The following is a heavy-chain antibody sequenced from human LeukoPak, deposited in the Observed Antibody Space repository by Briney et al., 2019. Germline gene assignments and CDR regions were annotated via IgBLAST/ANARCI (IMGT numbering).Heavy chain of an antibody. Sequence: KSSETLSLSCTVSGGSITSHYLSWIRLSAGKGLEWIGRVYTSGNTNYNPSLKSRVTISVDTSKNQFSLKLSSVTAADTAVYYCARDPRRELEAFDIWGQGTMVTVSS. D-gene: IGHD1-26*01. CDR2: VYTSGNT. CDR3: ARDPRRELEAFDI. CDR1: GGSITSHY. J-gene: IGHJ3*02. V-gene: IGHV4-4*07.